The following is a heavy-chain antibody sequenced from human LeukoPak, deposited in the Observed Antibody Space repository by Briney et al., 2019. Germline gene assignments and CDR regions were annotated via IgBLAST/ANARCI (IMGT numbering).Heavy chain of an antibody. V-gene: IGHV1-18*01. CDR3: AKSTVTIQLFCAFDI. Sequence: ASVKVSCKASGYTFTSYGISWVRQAPGQGLEWMGWISAYNGNTNYAQKLQGRVTMTTDTSTSTAYMELRSLRSDDTAVYYCAKSTVTIQLFCAFDIWGQGTMVTVSS. CDR1: GYTFTSYG. CDR2: ISAYNGNT. J-gene: IGHJ3*02. D-gene: IGHD4-17*01.